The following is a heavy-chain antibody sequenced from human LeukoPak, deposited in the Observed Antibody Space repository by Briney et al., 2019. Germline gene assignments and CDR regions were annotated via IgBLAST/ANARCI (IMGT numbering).Heavy chain of an antibody. CDR3: ARDMQPYYYDSSGYLDY. CDR2: ISSSSSTI. J-gene: IGHJ4*02. V-gene: IGHV3-48*02. D-gene: IGHD3-22*01. Sequence: PGGSLRLSCAASGFTFSSYSMNWVRQAPGKGLEWVSYISSSSSTIYYADSVKGRFTISRDNAKNSLYLQMNSLRDEDTAVYYCARDMQPYYYDSSGYLDYWGQGTLVTVSS. CDR1: GFTFSSYS.